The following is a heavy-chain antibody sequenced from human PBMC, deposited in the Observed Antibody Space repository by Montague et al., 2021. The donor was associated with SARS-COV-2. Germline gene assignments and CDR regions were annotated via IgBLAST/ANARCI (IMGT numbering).Heavy chain of an antibody. CDR3: ASGTRVVGITPGFRY. V-gene: IGHV4-34*01. Sequence: SETLSLTCAVYRGSFHIFTWGWIRQSPEKGQEWIGEIDHRGNTNYNPSLKSRVTISVDTSKNQYSLNLNSVTAADTDIYYCASGTRVVGITPGFRYWGQGTQVAVSS. J-gene: IGHJ4*02. D-gene: IGHD2-21*01. CDR2: IDHRGNT. CDR1: RGSFHIFT.